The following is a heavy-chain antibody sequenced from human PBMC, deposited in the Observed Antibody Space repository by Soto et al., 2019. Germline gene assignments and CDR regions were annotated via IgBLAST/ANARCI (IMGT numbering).Heavy chain of an antibody. CDR2: ISAYNGNT. J-gene: IGHJ4*02. D-gene: IGHD3-3*01. V-gene: IGHV1-18*01. CDR3: AREEAYYYFWSCYYTGLDY. Sequence: QVQLVQSGAEVKKPGASVKVSCKASGYTFTSYGISWVRQAPGQGLEWMGWISAYNGNTNYAQKLQGRVTMTTDSSTSEGYMELRSLRSDDTAVYYCAREEAYYYFWSCYYTGLDYWGQGTLVTVSS. CDR1: GYTFTSYG.